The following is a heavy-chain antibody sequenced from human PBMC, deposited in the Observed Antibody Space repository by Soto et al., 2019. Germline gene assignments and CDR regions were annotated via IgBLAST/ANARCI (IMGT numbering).Heavy chain of an antibody. Sequence: SEILSLTCTVSGGSISSSSYYWGWIRQPPGKGLEWIGSIYYSGSTYYNPSLKSRVTISVDTSKNQFSLKLSSVTAADTAVYYCARHGYYYYMDVWGKGTTVTSP. CDR2: IYYSGST. CDR3: ARHGYYYYMDV. V-gene: IGHV4-39*01. CDR1: GGSISSSSYY. J-gene: IGHJ6*03.